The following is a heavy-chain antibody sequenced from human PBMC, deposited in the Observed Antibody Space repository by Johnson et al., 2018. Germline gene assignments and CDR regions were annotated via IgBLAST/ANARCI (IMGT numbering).Heavy chain of an antibody. CDR1: GFSFSTFA. V-gene: IGHV3-30*18. Sequence: QVQLVQSGGGVVQHGRSLRLSCAASGFSFSTFAIHWVRQAPGKGLEWVAVDGYNTYYRDSVKGRYSIARDNSENTPYLQMNSLRPEDTAVYYWAKSETMFDGFDIWGQGTMVTVSS. D-gene: IGHD1-1*01. CDR2: DGYNT. J-gene: IGHJ3*02. CDR3: AKSETMFDGFDI.